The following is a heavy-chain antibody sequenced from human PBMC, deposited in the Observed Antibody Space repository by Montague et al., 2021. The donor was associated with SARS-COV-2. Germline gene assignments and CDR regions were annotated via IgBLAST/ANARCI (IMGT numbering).Heavy chain of an antibody. V-gene: IGHV3-23*01. J-gene: IGHJ6*02. CDR2: IDGNGGGI. CDR1: GFTFNRQG. CDR3: AKEVATAGPWYYGLDV. D-gene: IGHD6-13*01. Sequence: SLRLSLSASGFTFNRQGMNWVRQAPGKGLEWVSVIDGNGGGIFYADSVKGRFTISRDNSKNTLYLQLNSLRGDDTAVYYCAKEVATAGPWYYGLDVWGQGTTVTVSS.